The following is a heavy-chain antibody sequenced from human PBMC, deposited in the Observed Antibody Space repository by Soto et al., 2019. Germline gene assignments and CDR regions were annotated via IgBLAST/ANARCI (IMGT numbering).Heavy chain of an antibody. CDR1: GGSFSGYY. V-gene: IGHV4-34*01. Sequence: SETLSLTCAVYGGSFSGYYWSWIRQPPGKGLEWIGEINHSGSTNYNPSLKSRVTISVDTSKNQFSLKLSSVTAADTAVYYCARWETIFGVVIHYGMDVWGQGTTVTSP. J-gene: IGHJ6*02. CDR2: INHSGST. CDR3: ARWETIFGVVIHYGMDV. D-gene: IGHD3-3*01.